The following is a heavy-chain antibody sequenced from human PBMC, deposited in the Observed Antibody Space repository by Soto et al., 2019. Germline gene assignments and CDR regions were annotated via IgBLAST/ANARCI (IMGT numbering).Heavy chain of an antibody. CDR3: TSGFPKFDS. D-gene: IGHD3-10*01. J-gene: IGHJ4*02. Sequence: EVQLVESGGALVQPGGSLRLSCAASAFTFSDHYMDWVRQAPGKGLEWDGRTRNKANNYTTEYAASVKGRFTISRDDSKNLLYLQMNSLKTEDTAVYYCTSGFPKFDSWGQGTLVTVSS. CDR2: TRNKANNYTT. V-gene: IGHV3-72*01. CDR1: AFTFSDHY.